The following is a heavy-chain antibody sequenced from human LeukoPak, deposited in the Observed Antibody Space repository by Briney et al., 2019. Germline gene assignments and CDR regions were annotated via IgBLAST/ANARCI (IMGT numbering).Heavy chain of an antibody. Sequence: GGSLRLSCAVSGFTVSTNYMAWVSQAPGKGLEWVSGIHSSGITYYADSVKGRFTISRDNSKNTLYLQMNSLRAEDTAVYYCALGIFGDYYYGMDVWGQGTTVTVSS. CDR1: GFTVSTNY. V-gene: IGHV3-66*03. D-gene: IGHD2-15*01. CDR3: ALGIFGDYYYGMDV. CDR2: IHSSGIT. J-gene: IGHJ6*02.